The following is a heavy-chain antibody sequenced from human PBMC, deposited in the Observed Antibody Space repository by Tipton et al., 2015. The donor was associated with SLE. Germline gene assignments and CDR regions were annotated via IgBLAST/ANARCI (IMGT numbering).Heavy chain of an antibody. V-gene: IGHV4-59*11. CDR3: ARDPGGSTSGNY. CDR1: GGSISSHY. J-gene: IGHJ4*02. Sequence: TLSLTCTVSGGSISSHYWSWIRQPPGKGLEWIGYIYYSGSTNYNPSLKSRVTISVDTSKNQFSLKLSSVTAADTAVYYCARDPGGSTSGNYWGQGTPVTVSS. D-gene: IGHD2-2*01. CDR2: IYYSGST.